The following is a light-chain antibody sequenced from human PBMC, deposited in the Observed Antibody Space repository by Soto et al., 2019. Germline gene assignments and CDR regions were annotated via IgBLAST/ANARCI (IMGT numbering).Light chain of an antibody. CDR3: SSYTTSNTRQIV. J-gene: IGLJ1*01. Sequence: QTLLTQPAFVSGSPGQSITISCTGTSSDVGGYNYVSWYQHHPGKAPKLMIYDVSNRPSGVSNRFSGSKSGNTASLTISGLQPEDEADYYCSSYTTSNTRQIVLGTGTKVTVL. CDR1: SSDVGGYNY. CDR2: DVS. V-gene: IGLV2-14*03.